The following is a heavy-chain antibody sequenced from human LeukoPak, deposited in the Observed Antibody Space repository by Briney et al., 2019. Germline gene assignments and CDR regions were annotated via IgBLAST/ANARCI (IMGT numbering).Heavy chain of an antibody. V-gene: IGHV3-30*04. D-gene: IGHD3-10*02. CDR3: TRDMSPAMDV. Sequence: GRSLRLSCAASGFTFSTYAMHWVRQAPGKGLEWVAVISYDGSNKYYADSVKGRFTISRDISKNTLYLQMNSLRAEDTAMYYCTRDMSPAMDVWGKGTTVTASS. J-gene: IGHJ6*04. CDR2: ISYDGSNK. CDR1: GFTFSTYA.